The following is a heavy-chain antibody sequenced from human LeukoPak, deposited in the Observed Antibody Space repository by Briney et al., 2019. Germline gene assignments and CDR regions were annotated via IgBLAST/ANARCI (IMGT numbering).Heavy chain of an antibody. D-gene: IGHD2-15*01. J-gene: IGHJ4*02. CDR1: GSTLNELS. V-gene: IGHV1-24*01. Sequence: ASVKVSCKVSGSTLNELSMHWVRQAPGKGLEWMGGFDPEDGETIYAQKFQGRVTMTEDTSTDTAYMELSSLRSEDTAVYYCATDRSCPDSGGSCYSEVYWGQGTLVTVSS. CDR3: ATDRSCPDSGGSCYSEVY. CDR2: FDPEDGET.